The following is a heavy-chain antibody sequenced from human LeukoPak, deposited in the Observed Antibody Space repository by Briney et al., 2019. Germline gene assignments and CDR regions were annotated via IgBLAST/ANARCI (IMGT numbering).Heavy chain of an antibody. D-gene: IGHD3-10*01. Sequence: SETLSLTCTVSGGSISSSSSYRGWIRQPPGKGLEWIGSMYYSGSTYYNPSLKSRVTISVDTSKNQFSLKLSSVTAADTAVYYCARGREITMIRGDCFDPWGQGTLVTVSS. J-gene: IGHJ5*02. CDR2: MYYSGST. CDR3: ARGREITMIRGDCFDP. CDR1: GGSISSSSSY. V-gene: IGHV4-39*01.